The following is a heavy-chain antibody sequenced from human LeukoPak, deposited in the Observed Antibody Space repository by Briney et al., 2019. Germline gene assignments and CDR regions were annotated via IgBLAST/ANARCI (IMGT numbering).Heavy chain of an antibody. J-gene: IGHJ4*02. D-gene: IGHD6-13*01. Sequence: PGGSLRLSCAASGFTFSSYAMSWVRQAPGKGLEWVSAISGSGGSTYYADSVKGRFTISRDNSKNTLCLQMNSLRAEDTAVCYCAKEGDLQQLVHFDYWGQGTLVTVSS. CDR3: AKEGDLQQLVHFDY. V-gene: IGHV3-23*01. CDR2: ISGSGGST. CDR1: GFTFSSYA.